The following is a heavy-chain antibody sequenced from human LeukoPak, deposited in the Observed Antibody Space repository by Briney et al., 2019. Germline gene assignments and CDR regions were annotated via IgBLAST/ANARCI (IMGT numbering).Heavy chain of an antibody. CDR3: AVGDCSGSSCYRRAKFFLH. V-gene: IGHV3-23*01. D-gene: IGHD2-2*01. Sequence: GGSLRLSCAASGLTFSDYAMGWVRQAPGKGLEWVSFISGSGVSTFYADSVKGRFTISRDNSKGTLYLQMNSLRAEDTAVYYCAVGDCSGSSCYRRAKFFLHWGQGTLVTVSS. CDR1: GLTFSDYA. CDR2: ISGSGVST. J-gene: IGHJ1*01.